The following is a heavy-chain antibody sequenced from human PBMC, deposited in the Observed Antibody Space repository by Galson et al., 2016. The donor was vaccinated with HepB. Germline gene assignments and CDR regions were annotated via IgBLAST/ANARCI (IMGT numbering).Heavy chain of an antibody. CDR2: ISHDGSNS. CDR3: AKGDYDVLRYSDH. D-gene: IGHD3-9*01. J-gene: IGHJ4*02. V-gene: IGHV3-30*18. CDR1: GFTFNVYG. Sequence: SLRLSCAASGFTFNVYGMYWVRQAPGKGLEWVASISHDGSNSYHVDSVKGRFTISRDNFKSTLYLEMNSLRGEDTAIYYCAKGDYDVLRYSDHWGQGTLVTVSS.